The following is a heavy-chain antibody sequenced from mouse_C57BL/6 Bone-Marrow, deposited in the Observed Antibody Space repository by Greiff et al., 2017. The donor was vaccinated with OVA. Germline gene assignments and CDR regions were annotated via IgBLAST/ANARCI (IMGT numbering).Heavy chain of an antibody. Sequence: EVQGVESGGGLVQPGGSLKLSCAASGFTFSDYYMYWVRQTPEKRLEWVAYISNGGGSTYYPDTVKGRFTISRDNAKNTLYLQMSRLKSEDTAMYYCARHEGFYYGSSYGYFDVWGTGTTVTVSS. D-gene: IGHD1-1*01. V-gene: IGHV5-12*01. CDR2: ISNGGGST. CDR3: ARHEGFYYGSSYGYFDV. CDR1: GFTFSDYY. J-gene: IGHJ1*03.